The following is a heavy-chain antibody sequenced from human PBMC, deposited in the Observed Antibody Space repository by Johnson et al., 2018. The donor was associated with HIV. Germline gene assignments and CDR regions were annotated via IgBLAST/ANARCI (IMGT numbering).Heavy chain of an antibody. V-gene: IGHV3-15*01. CDR1: GFTFSHYT. Sequence: VQLVESGGGLVQPGGSLRLSCAASGFTFSHYTLHWVRQAPGKGLEWVGRIKSKTDGGTTDYAAPVKGRFTISRDDSKNTLYLQMNSLKTEDTAVYYCAGDVNMLVVPAASSSWYLANEAFDSWGQGTMVTVSS. CDR2: IKSKTDGGTT. CDR3: AGDVNMLVVPAASSSWYLANEAFDS. D-gene: IGHD2-2*01. J-gene: IGHJ3*02.